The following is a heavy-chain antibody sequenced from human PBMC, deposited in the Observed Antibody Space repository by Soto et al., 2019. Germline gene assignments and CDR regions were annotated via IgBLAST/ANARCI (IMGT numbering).Heavy chain of an antibody. CDR1: GGTFSHYA. J-gene: IGHJ3*02. D-gene: IGHD2-8*01. Sequence: GASGKVSSQASGGTFSHYAINWVRQAPGQGLEWMGWISPYSGNANYARKFQGRVTMTTDASTSTAYMELRSLRSDDTAVDCCGGVWVSNVFDIWGQGTMDTISS. CDR2: ISPYSGNA. CDR3: GGVWVSNVFDI. V-gene: IGHV1-18*01.